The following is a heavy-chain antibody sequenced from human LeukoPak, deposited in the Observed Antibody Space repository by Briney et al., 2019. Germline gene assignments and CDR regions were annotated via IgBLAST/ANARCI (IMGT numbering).Heavy chain of an antibody. CDR3: ARDRLSNREFDY. J-gene: IGHJ4*02. CDR1: GFTFSNYH. V-gene: IGHV3-21*01. CDR2: ISSISDYI. Sequence: PGGSLRLSCAASGFTFSNYHMNCVRQAPGKGLEWVASISSISDYIYYADSVKGRFTISRDNAKNSLYLQMNSLRAEDTAVYYCARDRLSNREFDYWGQGTLVTVSS. D-gene: IGHD3-16*02.